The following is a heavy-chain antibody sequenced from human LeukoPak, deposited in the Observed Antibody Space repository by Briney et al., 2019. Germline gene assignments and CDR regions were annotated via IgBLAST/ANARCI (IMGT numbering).Heavy chain of an antibody. J-gene: IGHJ5*01. Sequence: GGSLRLSCAASGFTFSSYAMSWVRQAPGKGLEWVSAISGSGGSTYYADSVKGRFTISRDNSKNTLYLQMNSLRAEDTAVYYCAKERYSSSSPPWFDPWGQGTLSPSPQ. V-gene: IGHV3-23*01. CDR1: GFTFSSYA. CDR2: ISGSGGST. CDR3: AKERYSSSSPPWFDP. D-gene: IGHD6-13*01.